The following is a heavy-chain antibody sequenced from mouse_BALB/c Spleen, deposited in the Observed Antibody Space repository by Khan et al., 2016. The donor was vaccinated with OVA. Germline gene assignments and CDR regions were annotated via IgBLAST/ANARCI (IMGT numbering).Heavy chain of an antibody. Sequence: QVQLKQSGAELVKPGASVKLSCKASGYTFTSYDINWVRQRPEQGLEWIGWMFPGDGSTKYNENFKGKATMTTDKSSSTAYMQLSSLTSEDSGAYFGARGGYGGFAYWGQGTLVTVSA. J-gene: IGHJ3*01. D-gene: IGHD2-14*01. V-gene: IGHV1-85*01. CDR3: ARGGYGGFAY. CDR1: GYTFTSYD. CDR2: MFPGDGST.